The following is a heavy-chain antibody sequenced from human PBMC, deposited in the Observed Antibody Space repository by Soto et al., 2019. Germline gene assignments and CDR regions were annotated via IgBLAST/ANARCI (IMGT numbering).Heavy chain of an antibody. J-gene: IGHJ5*01. Sequence: SETLSLTCTVSGGSISSSSYYWGWIRQPPGKGLEWIGSIYYSGSTYYNPSLKSRVTISVDTSKNQFSLKLSSVTAADTAVYYCARTYYDFWSGPRGWFDSWGQGTLVTVSS. CDR1: GGSISSSSYY. D-gene: IGHD3-3*01. V-gene: IGHV4-39*01. CDR2: IYYSGST. CDR3: ARTYYDFWSGPRGWFDS.